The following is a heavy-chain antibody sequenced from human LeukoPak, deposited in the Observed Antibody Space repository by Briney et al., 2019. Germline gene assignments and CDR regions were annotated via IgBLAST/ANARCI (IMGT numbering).Heavy chain of an antibody. J-gene: IGHJ3*02. CDR1: GGSISSYY. Sequence: PSETLSLTCTVSGGSISSYYWSWIRQPPGEGLDWIGYIYYSGSTNYNPSLKRRVTIPVDTSKSQFSLKLSSVTAADTALYYCARGDSQYSGYYLVHAFDIWGQGTMVTVSS. D-gene: IGHD3-22*01. CDR2: IYYSGST. V-gene: IGHV4-59*01. CDR3: ARGDSQYSGYYLVHAFDI.